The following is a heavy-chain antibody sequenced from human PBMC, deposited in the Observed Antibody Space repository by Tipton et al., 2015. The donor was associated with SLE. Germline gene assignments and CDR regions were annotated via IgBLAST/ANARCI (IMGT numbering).Heavy chain of an antibody. Sequence: SLRLSCAASGFTFSSYWMHWVRQAPGKGLEWVAVISYDGSNKYYADSVKGRFTISRDNSKNTLYLQMNSLRAEDTAVYYCARGGHGKWGQGTLVTVSS. CDR2: ISYDGSNK. J-gene: IGHJ1*01. D-gene: IGHD3-16*01. CDR1: GFTFSSYW. V-gene: IGHV3-30*03. CDR3: ARGGHGK.